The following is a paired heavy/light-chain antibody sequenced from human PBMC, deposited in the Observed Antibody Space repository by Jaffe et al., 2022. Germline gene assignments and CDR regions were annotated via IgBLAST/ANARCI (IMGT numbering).Heavy chain of an antibody. Sequence: QLQLQESGPGLVKPSETLSLTCTVSGGSISSSSYYWGWIRQPPGKGLEWIGSIYYSGSTYYNPSLKSRVTISVDTSKNQFSLKLSSVTAADTAVYYCVGLSGILTGYYTEDYWGQGTLVTVSS. D-gene: IGHD3-9*01. V-gene: IGHV4-39*01. J-gene: IGHJ4*02. CDR3: VGLSGILTGYYTEDY. CDR2: IYYSGST. CDR1: GGSISSSSYY.
Light chain of an antibody. J-gene: IGLJ2*01. Sequence: SYELTQPLSVSVALGQTARITCGGNNIGSKNVHWYQQKPGQAPVLVIYRDSNRPSGIPERFSGSNSGNTATLTISRAQAGDEADYYCQVWDSSTDVVFGGGTKLTVL. CDR3: QVWDSSTDVV. CDR2: RDS. V-gene: IGLV3-9*01. CDR1: NIGSKN.